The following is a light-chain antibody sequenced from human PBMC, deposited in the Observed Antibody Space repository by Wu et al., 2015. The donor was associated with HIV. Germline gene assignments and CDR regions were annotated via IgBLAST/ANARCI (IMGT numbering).Light chain of an antibody. J-gene: IGKJ2*01. V-gene: IGKV3-15*01. CDR1: QSINTN. Sequence: VMTQSPATLSVSPGERATLSCRASQSINTNLAWYQQKPGQAPRLLIYGASTRATGIPGRFSGSASGTEFTLTISSVQSEDFAVYYCQQRSNWPYTFGQGTKVEIK. CDR3: QQRSNWPYT. CDR2: GAS.